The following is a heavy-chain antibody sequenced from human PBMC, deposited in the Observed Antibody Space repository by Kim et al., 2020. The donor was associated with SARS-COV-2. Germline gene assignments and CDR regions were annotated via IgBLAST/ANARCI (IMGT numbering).Heavy chain of an antibody. CDR1: GYTFTGYY. Sequence: ASVKVSCKASGYTFTGYYMHWVRQAPGQGLEWMGRINPNSGGTNYAQKFQGRVTMTRDTSLSTAYMELSRLRSDDTAVYYCARAAWGSGRGGYYMDVWGKGTTVTVSS. J-gene: IGHJ6*03. D-gene: IGHD6-19*01. CDR3: ARAAWGSGRGGYYMDV. V-gene: IGHV1-2*06. CDR2: INPNSGGT.